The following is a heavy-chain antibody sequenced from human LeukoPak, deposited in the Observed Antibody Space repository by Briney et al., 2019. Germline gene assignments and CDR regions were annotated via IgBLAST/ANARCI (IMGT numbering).Heavy chain of an antibody. D-gene: IGHD2-8*01. CDR2: IDSSGNT. V-gene: IGHV4-61*02. Sequence: SETLSLTCTVSGASISSGSYFWSWIRQSAGRGLEWIGRIDSSGNTNYNPSLKGRVTMSLDTSKNQFSLKLSSVTAADTAVYYCAREALPNGVWRVGWFDPWGQGTLVTVFS. CDR1: GASISSGSYF. CDR3: AREALPNGVWRVGWFDP. J-gene: IGHJ5*02.